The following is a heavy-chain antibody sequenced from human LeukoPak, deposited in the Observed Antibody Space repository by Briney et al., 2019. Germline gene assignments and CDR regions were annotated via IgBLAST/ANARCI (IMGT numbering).Heavy chain of an antibody. CDR1: GFTFSSYA. V-gene: IGHV3-74*01. Sequence: PGGSLRLSCAASGFTFSSYAMSWVRQAPGKGLVWVSRINTDGSSTSYADSVKGRFTISRDNAKNTLYLQMNSLRAEDTAVYYCAREAYESGSYYSVISGPVDYWGQGTLVTVSS. CDR2: INTDGSST. J-gene: IGHJ4*02. CDR3: AREAYESGSYYSVISGPVDY. D-gene: IGHD1-26*01.